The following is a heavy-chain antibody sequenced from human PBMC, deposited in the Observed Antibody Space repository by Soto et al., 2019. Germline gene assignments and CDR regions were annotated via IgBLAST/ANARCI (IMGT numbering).Heavy chain of an antibody. D-gene: IGHD1-26*01. CDR2: ISYDGSNK. Sequence: GGSLRLSCAASGFTFSSYAMHWVRQAPGKGLEWVAVISYDGSNKYYADSVKGRFTISRDNSKNTLYLQMNSLRAEDTAVYYCARSSGSYNAFDIWGQGTMVTVS. V-gene: IGHV3-30-3*01. CDR1: GFTFSSYA. J-gene: IGHJ3*02. CDR3: ARSSGSYNAFDI.